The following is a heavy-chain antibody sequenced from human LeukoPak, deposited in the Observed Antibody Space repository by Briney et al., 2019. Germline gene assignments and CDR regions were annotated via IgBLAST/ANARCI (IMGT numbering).Heavy chain of an antibody. CDR2: IYENDEK. J-gene: IGHJ3*01. D-gene: IGHD2-15*01. Sequence: SGPTPVNPTQTLTLTRTFSGFSLSTGGVGVGWILQPPGEALEWLGVIYENDEKLYSSSLQNRLSITKDTSKNQVVLTMANMDPVDTATYYCAHRHRGVASDVWGQVTMVTVSS. CDR1: GFSLSTGGVG. V-gene: IGHV2-5*01. CDR3: AHRHRGVASDV.